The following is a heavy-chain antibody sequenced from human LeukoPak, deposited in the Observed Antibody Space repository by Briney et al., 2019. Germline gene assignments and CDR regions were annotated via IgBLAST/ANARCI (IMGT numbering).Heavy chain of an antibody. CDR3: AKGSRPGYSYGPREYYYYMDV. CDR1: GFTFSSYG. J-gene: IGHJ6*03. CDR2: ISGSGGST. D-gene: IGHD5-18*01. V-gene: IGHV3-23*01. Sequence: GGSLRLSCAASGFTFSSYGMSWVRQAPGKGLEWVSAISGSGGSTYYADSVRGRFTISRDNSKNTLYLQMNSLRAEDTAVYYCAKGSRPGYSYGPREYYYYMDVWGKGTTVTVSS.